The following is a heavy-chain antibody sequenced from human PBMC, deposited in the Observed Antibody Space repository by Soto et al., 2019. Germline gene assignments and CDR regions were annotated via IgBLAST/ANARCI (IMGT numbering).Heavy chain of an antibody. CDR1: GFTFSSYA. V-gene: IGHV3-23*01. CDR3: AKDSRYSSSWFDY. CDR2: ISGSGGST. J-gene: IGHJ4*02. D-gene: IGHD6-13*01. Sequence: XGALKLSCAASGFTFSSYAMSWVRQAPGKGLEWVSAISGSGGSTYYADSVKGRFTISRDNSKNTLYLQMNSLRAEDTAVYYCAKDSRYSSSWFDYWGQGTLVTVSS.